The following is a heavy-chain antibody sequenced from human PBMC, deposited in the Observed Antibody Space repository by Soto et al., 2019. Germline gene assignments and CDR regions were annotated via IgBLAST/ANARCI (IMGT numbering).Heavy chain of an antibody. D-gene: IGHD5-18*01. J-gene: IGHJ5*02. CDR3: AKSDTALSYGFDP. V-gene: IGHV3-23*01. CDR1: GFTFSSYS. CDR2: ISSSGDST. Sequence: GGSLRLSCAASGFTFSSYSMNWVRQAPGKGLGWVSTISSSGDSTYYADSVKGRFTISRDNSKNTLYMKMNSLRAEDTAVYYCAKSDTALSYGFDPWGQGTLVTVSS.